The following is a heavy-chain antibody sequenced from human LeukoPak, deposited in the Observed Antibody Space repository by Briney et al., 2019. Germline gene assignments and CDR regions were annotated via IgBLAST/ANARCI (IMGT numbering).Heavy chain of an antibody. D-gene: IGHD3-22*01. J-gene: IGHJ4*02. Sequence: SETLSLTCTVSGYSISSGYYWGWIRQPPGKGLEWIGGIYHSGSTYYNPSLKSRVTISVDTSKNQSSLKLSSVTAADTAVYYCAGQYDSSAYFFYWGQGTLVTVSS. V-gene: IGHV4-38-2*02. CDR2: IYHSGST. CDR3: AGQYDSSAYFFY. CDR1: GYSISSGYY.